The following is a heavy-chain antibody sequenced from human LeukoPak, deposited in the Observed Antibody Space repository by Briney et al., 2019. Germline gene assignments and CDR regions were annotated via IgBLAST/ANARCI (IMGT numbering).Heavy chain of an antibody. CDR3: ATDQRYSGTYYDLGY. CDR1: GGTFSSYE. CDR2: IIPMFGTA. Sequence: SVKVSCKASGGTFSSYEISWVRQAPGQGLEWMGGIIPMFGTAKYAQKFQGRVTIIADESTSTTYMELSSLSSEDTAVYYCATDQRYSGTYYDLGYWGQGTLVTVSS. V-gene: IGHV1-69*13. J-gene: IGHJ4*02. D-gene: IGHD1-26*01.